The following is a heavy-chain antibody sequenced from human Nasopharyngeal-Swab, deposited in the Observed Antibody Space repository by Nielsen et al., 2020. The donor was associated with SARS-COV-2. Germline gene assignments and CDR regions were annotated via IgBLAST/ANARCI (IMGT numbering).Heavy chain of an antibody. V-gene: IGHV1-46*01. Sequence: ASVKVSCKASGYTFTSYYMHWVRQAPGQGLEWMGIINPSGGSTSYAQKSQGRVTMTTDTSTSTAYMELRSLRSDDTAVYYCARRSSRDYYDSSGYEDYWGQGTLVTVSS. CDR1: GYTFTSYY. J-gene: IGHJ4*02. D-gene: IGHD3-22*01. CDR3: ARRSSRDYYDSSGYEDY. CDR2: INPSGGST.